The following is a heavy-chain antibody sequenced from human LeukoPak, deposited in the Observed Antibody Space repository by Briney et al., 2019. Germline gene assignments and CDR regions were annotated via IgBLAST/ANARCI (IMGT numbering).Heavy chain of an antibody. D-gene: IGHD2-15*01. Sequence: GASVKVSCKASVYTFTSYDINWVRQATGQGLEWMGWMNPNSGNTGYAQKFQGRVTMTGNTSISTAYMELSSLRSEDTAVYYCARGPHRYCSGGSCVIDYWGQGTLVTVSS. V-gene: IGHV1-8*01. J-gene: IGHJ4*02. CDR1: VYTFTSYD. CDR2: MNPNSGNT. CDR3: ARGPHRYCSGGSCVIDY.